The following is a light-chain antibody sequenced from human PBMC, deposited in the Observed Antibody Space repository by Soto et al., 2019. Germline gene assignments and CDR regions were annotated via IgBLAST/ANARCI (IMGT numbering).Light chain of an antibody. Sequence: EIVLKQSPGTLSVSPGESATLSCRASQSVSSNLAWYQQKPGQAPRLLIYGASTRATGIPGRFSGSGSGTDFTLTISRLKPEDFAVYYCQQRSSWPRTFGLGTKVDI. CDR2: GAS. V-gene: IGKV3-11*01. CDR1: QSVSSN. CDR3: QQRSSWPRT. J-gene: IGKJ1*01.